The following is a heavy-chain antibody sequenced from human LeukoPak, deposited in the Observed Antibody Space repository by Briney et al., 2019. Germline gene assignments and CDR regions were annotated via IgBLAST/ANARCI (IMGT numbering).Heavy chain of an antibody. CDR3: ARDGYSSSWYLGPRNWFDP. V-gene: IGHV1-18*01. CDR1: GYTFTSYG. CDR2: ISAYNGNT. D-gene: IGHD6-13*01. Sequence: ASVKVSCKASGYTFTSYGISWVRQAPGQGLEWMGWISAYNGNTNYAQKLQGRVTMTTDTSTSIAYMELRSLRSDDTAVYYCARDGYSSSWYLGPRNWFDPWGQGTLVTVSS. J-gene: IGHJ5*02.